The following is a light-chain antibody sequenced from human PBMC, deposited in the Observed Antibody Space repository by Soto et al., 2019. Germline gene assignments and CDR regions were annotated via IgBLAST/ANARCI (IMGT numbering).Light chain of an antibody. V-gene: IGKV3-20*01. J-gene: IGKJ5*01. CDR3: QQYGSSRT. CDR1: QSVSSSY. Sequence: EIVLTQSPGTLSLSPGKRATLSCRASQSVSSSYLAWYQQKPGQTPRLLIHGVSSRATGIPDRFSGSGSGTEFALTISSLQSEDFAVYYCQQYGSSRTFGQGTRLEI. CDR2: GVS.